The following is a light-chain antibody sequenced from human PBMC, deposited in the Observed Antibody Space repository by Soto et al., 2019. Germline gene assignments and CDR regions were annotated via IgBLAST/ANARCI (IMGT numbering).Light chain of an antibody. V-gene: IGKV1-5*03. CDR3: QHYKTYSRT. J-gene: IGKJ1*01. Sequence: DIQMTQSPSTLSASVGDRVTITCRASQSISPWLAWYQQKPGKAPKLLIYKASSLGSGVPSRFSGSGSGTEFTLTISSLQPDDLATYYCQHYKTYSRTFGQGTKVDIK. CDR2: KAS. CDR1: QSISPW.